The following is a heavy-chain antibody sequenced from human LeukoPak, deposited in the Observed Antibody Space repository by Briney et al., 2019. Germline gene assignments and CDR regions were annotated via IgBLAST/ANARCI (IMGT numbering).Heavy chain of an antibody. CDR3: ARDRFAGGGMDV. J-gene: IGHJ6*02. D-gene: IGHD3-3*01. CDR1: GLTFSSYS. CDR2: ISSSSSYI. V-gene: IGHV3-21*01. Sequence: KTGGSLRLSCAASGLTFSSYSMNWVRQAPGKGLEWVSSISSSSSYIYYADSVKGRFTISRDNAKNSLYLQMNSLRAEDTAVYYCARDRFAGGGMDVWGQGPTVTVSS.